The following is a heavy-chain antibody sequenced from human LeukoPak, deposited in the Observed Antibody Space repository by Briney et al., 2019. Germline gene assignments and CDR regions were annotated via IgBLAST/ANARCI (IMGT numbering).Heavy chain of an antibody. V-gene: IGHV3-21*01. D-gene: IGHD2-2*01. CDR2: ISSGSSYI. J-gene: IGHJ6*03. CDR3: ARYCSSSRCLYYYHMDV. Sequence: GGSLRLSCAASGFTFSTYSMNWVRQAPGKGLEWVSSISSGSSYIYYADSVKGRFTISRDDAKNSLYLQMNILRAEDTAVYYCARYCSSSRCLYYYHMDVWGQGTAVTVFS. CDR1: GFTFSTYS.